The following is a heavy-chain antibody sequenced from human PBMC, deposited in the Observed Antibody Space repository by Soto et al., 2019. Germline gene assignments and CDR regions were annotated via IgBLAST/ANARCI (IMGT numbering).Heavy chain of an antibody. CDR2: ISYDGSNK. J-gene: IGHJ3*02. V-gene: IGHV3-30-3*01. D-gene: IGHD2-2*02. CDR3: AREGYQLPYRYAFDI. CDR1: GFTFSSYA. Sequence: QVQLVESGGGVVQPGRSLRLSCAASGFTFSSYAMHWVRQAPGKGLEWVAVISYDGSNKYYADSVKGRFTISRDNSKNTLDLQMNSLRAEDTAVYYCAREGYQLPYRYAFDIWGQGTMVTVSS.